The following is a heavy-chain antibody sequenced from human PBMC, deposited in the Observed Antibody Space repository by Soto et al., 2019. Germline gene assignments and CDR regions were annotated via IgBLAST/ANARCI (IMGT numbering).Heavy chain of an antibody. J-gene: IGHJ6*02. CDR1: GFTFSDYY. Sequence: QVQLVESGGGLVKPGGSLRLSCAASGFTFSDYYMNWIRQAPGKGLEWVSYISSSGSTIYYAASVKGRFTISRDNAKNSLYLQMNSLRAEDTAVYYCAIDLCNGVCQRSDGMDVWGQGTTVTVSS. V-gene: IGHV3-11*01. CDR3: AIDLCNGVCQRSDGMDV. CDR2: ISSSGSTI. D-gene: IGHD2-8*01.